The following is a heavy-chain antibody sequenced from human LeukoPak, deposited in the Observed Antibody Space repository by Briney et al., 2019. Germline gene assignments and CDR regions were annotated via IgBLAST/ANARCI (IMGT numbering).Heavy chain of an antibody. CDR1: GFTFSGHW. V-gene: IGHV3-69-1*01. CDR3: ARAGYSSSLLDY. Sequence: GGSLRLSCTASGFTFSGHWIHWVRQPPGMGLEWVSYISSSSTIYYADSVKGRFTISRDNAKNSLYLQMNSLRAEDTAVYYCARAGYSSSLLDYWGQGTLVTVSS. J-gene: IGHJ4*02. CDR2: ISSSSTI. D-gene: IGHD6-13*01.